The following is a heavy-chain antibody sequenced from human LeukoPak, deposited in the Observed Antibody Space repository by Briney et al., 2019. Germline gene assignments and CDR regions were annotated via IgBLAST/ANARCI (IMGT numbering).Heavy chain of an antibody. J-gene: IGHJ4*02. CDR1: GVSFSGYY. D-gene: IGHD1-1*01. V-gene: IGHV4-34*01. Sequence: SETLSLTCAVYGVSFSGYYWSWIRQPPGKGLEWIGEINHSGSTNYNPSPKSRVTISVDTSKNQFSLRLSSVTPAYTAVYYCARRYSGPHFAYWGQGTLVTVSS. CDR3: ARRYSGPHFAY. CDR2: INHSGST.